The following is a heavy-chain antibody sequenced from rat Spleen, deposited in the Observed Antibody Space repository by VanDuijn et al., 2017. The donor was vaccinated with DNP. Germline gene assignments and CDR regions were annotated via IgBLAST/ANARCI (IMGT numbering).Heavy chain of an antibody. V-gene: IGHV3-1*01. CDR3: ARGDYGSFHYALDA. Sequence: VQLTESGPGLVQPSQTLSLTCSVTGYSLTSNYWGWIRKFPGNKMEWIGHINYSGSTNYHPSLRSRISITRDTSKNQFFLQLNSVTTEDTATYYCARGDYGSFHYALDAWGQGTSVTVSS. J-gene: IGHJ4*01. CDR1: GYSLTSNY. CDR2: INYSGST. D-gene: IGHD1-6*01.